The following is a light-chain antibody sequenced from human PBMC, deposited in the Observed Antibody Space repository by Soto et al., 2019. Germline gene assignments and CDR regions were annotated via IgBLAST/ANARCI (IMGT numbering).Light chain of an antibody. CDR2: KAS. J-gene: IGKJ1*01. V-gene: IGKV1-5*03. Sequence: IQMTQSPSTLSASVGDRVAITCRASQSIGIWLAWYQKKPGKAPRFLIYKASTLQTGVPARFSGSGSWTEFTLTISSLQPDDFATYYCQQYNDYSWTFGQGTKVAIK. CDR1: QSIGIW. CDR3: QQYNDYSWT.